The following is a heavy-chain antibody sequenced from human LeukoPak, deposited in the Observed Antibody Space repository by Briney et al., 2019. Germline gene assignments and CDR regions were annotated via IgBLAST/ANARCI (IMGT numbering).Heavy chain of an antibody. V-gene: IGHV3-48*01. Sequence: GGSLRLSCAASGFTFSTYSMNWVRQAPGKGLEWVSYISSSSTTIYYADSVKGRFTVSRDNAKNSLYLVMNSLRAEDTAVYYCARSGGYGGGDYWGQGTLVTVSS. CDR1: GFTFSTYS. J-gene: IGHJ4*02. D-gene: IGHD1-26*01. CDR2: ISSSSTTI. CDR3: ARSGGYGGGDY.